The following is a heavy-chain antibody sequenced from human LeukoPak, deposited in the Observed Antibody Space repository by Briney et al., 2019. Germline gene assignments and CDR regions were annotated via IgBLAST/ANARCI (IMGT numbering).Heavy chain of an antibody. Sequence: GGSLRLSCAASGFTFSSHWMSWVRQAPGKGLEWVANIKQDGSEKYYVDSVKGRFTISRDNAKNSLYLQMNSLRAEDTAVYYCARDHSSWGLDYWGQGTLVTVSS. V-gene: IGHV3-7*01. D-gene: IGHD6-13*01. J-gene: IGHJ4*02. CDR1: GFTFSSHW. CDR3: ARDHSSWGLDY. CDR2: IKQDGSEK.